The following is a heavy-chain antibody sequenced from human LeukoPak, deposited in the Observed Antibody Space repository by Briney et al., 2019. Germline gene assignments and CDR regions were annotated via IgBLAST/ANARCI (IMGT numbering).Heavy chain of an antibody. CDR1: GFTFGDDA. J-gene: IGHJ6*03. CDR2: IRNKAYGGST. CDR3: TRDVGDYYYYYMDV. V-gene: IGHV3-49*04. D-gene: IGHD1-26*01. Sequence: PGGSLRLSCTASGFTFGDDAMSWVRQAPGKGLEWVGFIRNKAYGGSTEYAASVKDRFTISRDDSKSIAYLQMNSLKTEDTAVYYCTRDVGDYYYYYMDVWGKGTTVTVSS.